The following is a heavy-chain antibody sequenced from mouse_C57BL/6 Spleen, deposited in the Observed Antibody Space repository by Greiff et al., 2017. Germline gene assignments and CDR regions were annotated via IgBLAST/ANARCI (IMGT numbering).Heavy chain of an antibody. D-gene: IGHD1-1*01. CDR3: ARSIYYGSGYYAMDY. Sequence: QVQLQQPGAELVKPGASVKLSCKASGYTFTSYWMQWVKQRPGQGLEWIGEIDPSDSYTNYNQKFKGKATLTVDTSASTAYMQLSSLTSEDSAVYYCARSIYYGSGYYAMDYWGQGTSVTVSS. V-gene: IGHV1-50*01. CDR2: IDPSDSYT. CDR1: GYTFTSYW. J-gene: IGHJ4*01.